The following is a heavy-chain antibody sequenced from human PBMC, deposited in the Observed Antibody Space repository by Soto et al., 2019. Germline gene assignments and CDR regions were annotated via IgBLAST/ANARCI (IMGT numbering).Heavy chain of an antibody. V-gene: IGHV4-39*01. J-gene: IGHJ4*02. Sequence: QLQLQESGPGLVKPSETLSLTCTVSGGSISSSSYYWGWIRQPPGKGLEWIGSIYYSGSTYYNPSLKSRVTISVDTSKNQFSLKLSSVTAADTAVYYCARRDYEVIFDYWGQGTLVTVSS. CDR3: ARRDYEVIFDY. CDR2: IYYSGST. D-gene: IGHD4-17*01. CDR1: GGSISSSSYY.